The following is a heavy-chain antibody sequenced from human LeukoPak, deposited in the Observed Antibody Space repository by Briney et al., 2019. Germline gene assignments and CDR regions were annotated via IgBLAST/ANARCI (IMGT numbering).Heavy chain of an antibody. Sequence: GGSLRLSCAASGFTFSSYSMNWVRQAPGKGLEWVSYISSSSSTIYYADSVKGRFTISRDNAKNSVYLQMNSLRDEDTAVYYCARGATADTRHLDYWGQGTLVTVSS. J-gene: IGHJ4*02. CDR3: ARGATADTRHLDY. CDR2: ISSSSSTI. D-gene: IGHD2-21*02. CDR1: GFTFSSYS. V-gene: IGHV3-48*02.